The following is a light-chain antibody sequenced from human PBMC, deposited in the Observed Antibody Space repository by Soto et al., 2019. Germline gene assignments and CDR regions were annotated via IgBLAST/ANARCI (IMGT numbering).Light chain of an antibody. Sequence: EIVLTQSPGTLSLSPGERATLSCRASHIVSSSYLAWYQQKPGQAPRLLIYAASSRATGIPDRFSGGGSGTDFTLTIDNLEPEDFAIYYCQQRSNWPPITFGQGTRLEIK. CDR1: HIVSSSY. J-gene: IGKJ5*01. CDR3: QQRSNWPPIT. V-gene: IGKV3D-20*02. CDR2: AAS.